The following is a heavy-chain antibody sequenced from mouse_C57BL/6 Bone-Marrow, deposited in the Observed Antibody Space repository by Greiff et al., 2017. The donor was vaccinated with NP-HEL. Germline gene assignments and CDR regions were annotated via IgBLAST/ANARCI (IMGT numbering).Heavy chain of an antibody. Sequence: EVQVVESGGGLVQPGGSLKLSCAASGFTFSDYYMYWVRQTPEKRLEWVAYISNGGGSTYYPDTVKGRFTISRDNAKNTLYLQMSRLKSEDTAMYYCARWLPLSYWYFDVWGTGTTVTVSS. V-gene: IGHV5-12*01. J-gene: IGHJ1*03. CDR3: ARWLPLSYWYFDV. D-gene: IGHD2-2*01. CDR2: ISNGGGST. CDR1: GFTFSDYY.